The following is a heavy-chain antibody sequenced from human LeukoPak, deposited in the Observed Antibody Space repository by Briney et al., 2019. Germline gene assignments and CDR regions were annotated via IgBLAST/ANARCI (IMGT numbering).Heavy chain of an antibody. V-gene: IGHV1-2*06. D-gene: IGHD6-6*01. CDR2: INPNSGGT. CDR1: GYTLTGYY. J-gene: IGHJ4*02. CDR3: ARYSSSSHYFDY. Sequence: GASVKVSCKASGYTLTGYYMHWVRQAPGQGLEWMGRINPNSGGTNYAQKFQGRVTMTRDTSISTAYMELSRLRSDDTAVYYCARYSSSSHYFDYWGQGTLVTVSS.